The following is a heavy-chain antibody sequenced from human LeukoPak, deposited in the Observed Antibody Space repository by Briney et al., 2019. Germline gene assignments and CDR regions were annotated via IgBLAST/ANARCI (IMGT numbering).Heavy chain of an antibody. CDR1: GFTFISNG. CDR2: IWYDGSNK. CDR3: ARGNGYSYGYLDY. D-gene: IGHD5-18*01. Sequence: GGSLRTSSAAAGFTFISNGMTWGRRPPGRGRVWLVVIWYDGSNKYYADSVKGRFTISRDNSENTLYLQMNSLRAEDTAVYYCARGNGYSYGYLDYWGQGTLVTVSS. J-gene: IGHJ4*02. V-gene: IGHV3-33*01.